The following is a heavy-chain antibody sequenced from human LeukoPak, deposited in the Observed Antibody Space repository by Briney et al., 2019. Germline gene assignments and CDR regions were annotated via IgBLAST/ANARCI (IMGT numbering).Heavy chain of an antibody. D-gene: IGHD3-22*01. CDR1: GFTFSSYS. CDR3: ASPPYDSSGYADAFDI. J-gene: IGHJ3*02. Sequence: GGSLRLSCSASGFTFSSYSMNWVRQAPGKGLEWVSYISSSSSTIYYADSVKGRFTISRDNSKNTLYLQMNSLRAEDTAVYYCASPPYDSSGYADAFDIWGQGTMVTVSS. CDR2: ISSSSSTI. V-gene: IGHV3-48*01.